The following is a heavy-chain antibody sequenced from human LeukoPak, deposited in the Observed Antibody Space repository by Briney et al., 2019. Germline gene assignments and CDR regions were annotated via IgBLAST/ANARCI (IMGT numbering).Heavy chain of an antibody. D-gene: IGHD5-12*01. CDR2: IYYGGTT. V-gene: IGHV4-39*01. CDR1: GGSISSSSYC. J-gene: IGHJ4*02. Sequence: SETLSLTCTVSGGSISSSSYCWGWIRQPPGKGLEWIGCIYYGGTTYYNPSLKSRVTMSVATSKNQYSLTVSSVTAADTAVYYCARHKSGYDYFDYWGQGTLVTVSS. CDR3: ARHKSGYDYFDY.